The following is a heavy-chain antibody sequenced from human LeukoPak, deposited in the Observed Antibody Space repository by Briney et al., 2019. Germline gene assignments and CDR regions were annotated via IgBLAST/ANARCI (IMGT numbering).Heavy chain of an antibody. D-gene: IGHD2-2*02. Sequence: SETLSLTCAVYCGSFSGYYWSWIRQPPGKGLEWIGEINHSGSTNYNPSLKSRVTISVDTSENQFSLKLSSVTDADTAVYYCARVVVAAAILYFGYWGQGTLVTVSS. CDR1: CGSFSGYY. V-gene: IGHV4-34*01. CDR2: INHSGST. J-gene: IGHJ4*02. CDR3: ARVVVAAAILYFGY.